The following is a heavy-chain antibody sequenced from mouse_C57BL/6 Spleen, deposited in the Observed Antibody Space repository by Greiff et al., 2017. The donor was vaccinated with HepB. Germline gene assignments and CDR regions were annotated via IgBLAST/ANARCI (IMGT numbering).Heavy chain of an antibody. J-gene: IGHJ4*01. V-gene: IGHV1-4*01. CDR1: GYTFTSYT. Sequence: QVQLKESGAELARPGASVKMSCKASGYTFTSYTMHWVKQRPGQGLEWIGYINPSSGYTKYNQKFKDKATLTADKSSSTAYMQLSSLTSEDSAVYYCALITTVVARDFYAMDYWGQGTSVTVSS. CDR2: INPSSGYT. CDR3: ALITTVVARDFYAMDY. D-gene: IGHD1-1*01.